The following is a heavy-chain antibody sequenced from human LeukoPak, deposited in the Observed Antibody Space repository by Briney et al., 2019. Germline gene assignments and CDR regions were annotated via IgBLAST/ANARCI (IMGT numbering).Heavy chain of an antibody. V-gene: IGHV1-18*04. D-gene: IGHD5-18*01. J-gene: IGHJ5*02. CDR3: ARHPGLRYSYGVEYWFDP. Sequence: ASVKVSCKASGYTFTSYGISWVRQAPGREREGMGWISDYNGNTNYAQKLQGRGTMTTDTSTSTAYIELRSLRSDDTAVHYCARHPGLRYSYGVEYWFDPWGQGTLVTVSS. CDR1: GYTFTSYG. CDR2: ISDYNGNT.